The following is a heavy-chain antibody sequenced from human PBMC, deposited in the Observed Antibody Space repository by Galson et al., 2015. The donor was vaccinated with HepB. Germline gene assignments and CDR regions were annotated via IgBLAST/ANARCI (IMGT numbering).Heavy chain of an antibody. D-gene: IGHD6-13*01. CDR3: ARLGAAAGFLDY. V-gene: IGHV1-18*01. CDR2: IRTYNGNT. J-gene: IGHJ4*02. Sequence: SVKVSCKASGYTFTNFAVGWVRQASAQGLEWMGWIRTYNGNTNYAQKLQGRVTMTTDTSTSTAYMELRGLRSDDTAVYYCARLGAAAGFLDYWGQGTLVTVSS. CDR1: GYTFTNFA.